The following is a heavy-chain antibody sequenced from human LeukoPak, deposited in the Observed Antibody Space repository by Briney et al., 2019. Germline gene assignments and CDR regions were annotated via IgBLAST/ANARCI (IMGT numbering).Heavy chain of an antibody. V-gene: IGHV4-38-2*02. J-gene: IGHJ4*02. CDR2: IYHSGST. CDR3: ATGSGSYYAY. CDR1: GYSISSGTY. D-gene: IGHD3-10*01. Sequence: SETLSLTCTVSGYSISSGTYWDWIRQPPGKGLEWIGTIYHSGSTYYNPSLKSRVTISVDTSKNQFSLKLSSVTAADTAVYYCATGSGSYYAYWGQGTLVTVSS.